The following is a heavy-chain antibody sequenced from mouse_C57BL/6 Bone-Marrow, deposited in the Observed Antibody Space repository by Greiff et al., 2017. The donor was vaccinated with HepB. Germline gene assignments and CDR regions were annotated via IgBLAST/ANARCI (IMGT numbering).Heavy chain of an antibody. J-gene: IGHJ1*03. CDR1: GFTFSSYG. Sequence: EVKLMESGGDLVKPGGSLKLSCAASGFTFSSYGMSWVRQTPDKRLEWVATISSGGSYTYYPDSVKGRFTISRDNAKNTLYLQMSSLKSEDTAMYYCARHPPITTVVATYWYFDVWGTGTTVTVSS. CDR3: ARHPPITTVVATYWYFDV. CDR2: ISSGGSYT. D-gene: IGHD1-1*01. V-gene: IGHV5-6*01.